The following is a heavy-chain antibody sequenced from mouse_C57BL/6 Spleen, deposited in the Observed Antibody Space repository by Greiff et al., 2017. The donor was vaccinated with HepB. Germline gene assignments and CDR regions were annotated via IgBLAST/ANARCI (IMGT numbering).Heavy chain of an antibody. J-gene: IGHJ4*01. CDR1: GYTFTSYW. D-gene: IGHD1-1*01. V-gene: IGHV1-69*01. CDR2: IDPSDSYT. Sequence: VQLQQPGAELVMPGASVKLSCKASGYTFTSYWMHWVKQRPGQGLEWIGEIDPSDSYTNYNQKFKGKSTLTVDKSSSTAYMQLSSLTSEDSAVYYCARYGTVYYAMDYWGQGTSVTVSS. CDR3: ARYGTVYYAMDY.